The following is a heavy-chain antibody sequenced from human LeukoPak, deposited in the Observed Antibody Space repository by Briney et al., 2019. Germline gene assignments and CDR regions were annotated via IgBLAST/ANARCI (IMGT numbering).Heavy chain of an antibody. CDR3: ARDSGIRFLEWLPSDY. CDR1: GFTFSSYA. Sequence: GGSLRLSCAASGFTFSSYAMHWVRQAPGKGLEWVAVISYDGSNKYYADSVKGRFTISRDNSKNTLYLQMNSLRAEDTAVYYCARDSGIRFLEWLPSDYWGQGTLVTVSS. V-gene: IGHV3-30*04. D-gene: IGHD3-3*01. CDR2: ISYDGSNK. J-gene: IGHJ4*02.